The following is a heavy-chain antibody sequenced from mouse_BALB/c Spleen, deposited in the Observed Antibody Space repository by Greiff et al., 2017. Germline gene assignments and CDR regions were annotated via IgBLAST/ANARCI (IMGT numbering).Heavy chain of an antibody. CDR2: INPDSSTI. V-gene: IGHV4-1*02. Sequence: EVKLVESGGGLVQPGGSLKLSCAASGYDFSRYWMSWVRQAPGKGLEWIGEINPDSSTINYTPSLKDKFIISRDNAKNTLYLQMSKVRSEDTALYYCARPDDYLAYWGQGTLVTVSA. J-gene: IGHJ3*01. CDR1: GYDFSRYW. D-gene: IGHD2-4*01. CDR3: ARPDDYLAY.